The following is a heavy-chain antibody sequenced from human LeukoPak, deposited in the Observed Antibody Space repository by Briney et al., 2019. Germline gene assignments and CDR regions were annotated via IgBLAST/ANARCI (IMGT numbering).Heavy chain of an antibody. J-gene: IGHJ6*03. CDR1: GGSFSGYY. CDR3: ARQGFYYYGSGSYYTGGYYYMDV. D-gene: IGHD3-10*01. Sequence: SETLSLTCAVYGGSFSGYYWSWIRQPPGKGLEWIGEINHSGGTNYNPSLKSRVTISVDTSKNQFSLKLSSVTAADTAVYYCARQGFYYYGSGSYYTGGYYYMDVWGKGTTVTISS. CDR2: INHSGGT. V-gene: IGHV4-34*01.